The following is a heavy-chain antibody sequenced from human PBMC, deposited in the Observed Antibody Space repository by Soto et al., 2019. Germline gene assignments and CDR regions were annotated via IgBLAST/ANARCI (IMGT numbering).Heavy chain of an antibody. Sequence: GGSLRLSCAASGFTFGSYAMSWVRQAPGKGLEWVSSISGSGGNIYYADSVKGRFTISRDNSKSTLYLQMDSLRAEDTALYYCAREYAPGSPNYDYWGLGTLVTVSS. CDR3: AREYAPGSPNYDY. J-gene: IGHJ4*02. V-gene: IGHV3-23*01. D-gene: IGHD3-10*01. CDR2: ISGSGGNI. CDR1: GFTFGSYA.